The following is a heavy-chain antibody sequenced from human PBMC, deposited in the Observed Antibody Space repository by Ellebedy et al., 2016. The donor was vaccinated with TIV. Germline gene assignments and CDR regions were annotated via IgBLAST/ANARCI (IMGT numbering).Heavy chain of an antibody. J-gene: IGHJ6*02. V-gene: IGHV1-2*02. Sequence: AASVKVSCKASGYPFTVYFMHWVRQAPGQGLEWMAWSSPNNDGPKFAQKFQGRVTLTRDTSSSTDYMELNSLRSDEPAVYYCVRSSNTWPQVYGLDVWGQGTTVTVSS. D-gene: IGHD2/OR15-2a*01. CDR3: VRSSNTWPQVYGLDV. CDR1: GYPFTVYF. CDR2: SSPNNDGP.